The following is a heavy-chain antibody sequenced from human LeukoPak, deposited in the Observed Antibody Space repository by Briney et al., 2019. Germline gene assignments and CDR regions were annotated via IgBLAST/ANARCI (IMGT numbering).Heavy chain of an antibody. Sequence: ASVKVSCKASGYTFTSYYMHWVRQAPGQGLEWMGWINPNSGGTNYAQKFQGRVTMTRDTSISTAYMELSRLRSDDTAVYYCARAHVGYYGSGPGDIWGQGTMVTVSS. J-gene: IGHJ3*02. CDR3: ARAHVGYYGSGPGDI. D-gene: IGHD3-10*01. CDR1: GYTFTSYY. V-gene: IGHV1-2*02. CDR2: INPNSGGT.